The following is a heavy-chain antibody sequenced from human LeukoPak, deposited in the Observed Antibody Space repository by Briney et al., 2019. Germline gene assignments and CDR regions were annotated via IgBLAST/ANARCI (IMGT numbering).Heavy chain of an antibody. CDR2: IYYSGGT. J-gene: IGHJ4*02. Sequence: SETLSLTCTASGGSISSYYWSWIRQPPGKGLEWIGYIYYSGGTNYNPSLKSRVTISVDTSKNQFSLKLSSVTAADTAVYYCARFLITGSKGFFDYWGQGTLVTVS. D-gene: IGHD1/OR15-1a*01. V-gene: IGHV4-59*08. CDR1: GGSISSYY. CDR3: ARFLITGSKGFFDY.